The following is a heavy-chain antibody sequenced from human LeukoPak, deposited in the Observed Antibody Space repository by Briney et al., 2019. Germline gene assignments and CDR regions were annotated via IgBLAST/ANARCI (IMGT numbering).Heavy chain of an antibody. D-gene: IGHD3-10*01. J-gene: IGHJ2*01. Sequence: TSETLSLTCAVYGESFSGYFWSWIRQPPGKGLEWIGEINHSGYTNYNPSLKSRVTISVDTSKKQFSLRLNSVTAADTAVYYCARIWPDLWGRGTLVTVSS. CDR1: GESFSGYF. V-gene: IGHV4-34*01. CDR2: INHSGYT. CDR3: ARIWPDL.